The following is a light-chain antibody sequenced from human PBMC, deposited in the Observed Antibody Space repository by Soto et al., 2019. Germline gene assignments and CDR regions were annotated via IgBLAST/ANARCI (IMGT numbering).Light chain of an antibody. J-gene: IGKJ2*01. V-gene: IGKV1-5*01. CDR3: QPYDSSSPT. CDR1: QNISVW. Sequence: DIQMTQSPSTLSASVGDGVTITCRASQNISVWLAWYQQRPGKAPKFLMYDASSLETGVPSRFSGSGSGTEFTLPIRSLQPDDSATYYCQPYDSSSPTFCQGTKLEIK. CDR2: DAS.